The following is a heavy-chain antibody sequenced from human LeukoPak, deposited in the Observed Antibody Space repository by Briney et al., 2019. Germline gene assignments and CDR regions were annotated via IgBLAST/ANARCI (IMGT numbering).Heavy chain of an antibody. CDR1: GFTFSSYA. V-gene: IGHV3-23*01. CDR2: ISGSGGST. J-gene: IGHJ4*02. Sequence: PGGSVRLSCAASGFTFSSYAMSWVRQPPGKGLEWVSAISGSGGSTYYADSVKGRFTISRDNSKNTLYLQMNSLRAEDTAVYYCAKARLWFGELDYWGQGTLVTVSS. D-gene: IGHD3-10*01. CDR3: AKARLWFGELDY.